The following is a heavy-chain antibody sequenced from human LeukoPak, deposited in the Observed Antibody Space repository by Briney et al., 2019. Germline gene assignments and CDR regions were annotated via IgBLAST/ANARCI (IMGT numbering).Heavy chain of an antibody. J-gene: IGHJ4*02. D-gene: IGHD6-19*01. Sequence: PGGSLRLSCAASGFTFSSYGMHWVRQAPGKGLEWVAVIWYDGTNKYYADSVKGRFTISRDNSKNTLYLQMNSLRAEDTAVYYCARVRGDDKYSSGRYLDYWGQGTLVTVSS. CDR3: ARVRGDDKYSSGRYLDY. V-gene: IGHV3-33*01. CDR2: IWYDGTNK. CDR1: GFTFSSYG.